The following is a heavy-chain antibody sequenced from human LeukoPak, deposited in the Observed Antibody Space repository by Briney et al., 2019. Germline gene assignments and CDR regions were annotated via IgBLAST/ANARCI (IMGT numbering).Heavy chain of an antibody. Sequence: GGSLRLSCAASGLTVSSNYMSWVRQAPGKGLEWVSVIYSGGSTYYADSVKGRFTISRDNSKNTLYLQMNSLRAEDTAVYYCAREYSYTQHNYYYGMDVWGQGTTVTVSS. V-gene: IGHV3-66*01. CDR1: GLTVSSNY. CDR3: AREYSYTQHNYYYGMDV. CDR2: IYSGGST. D-gene: IGHD5-18*01. J-gene: IGHJ6*02.